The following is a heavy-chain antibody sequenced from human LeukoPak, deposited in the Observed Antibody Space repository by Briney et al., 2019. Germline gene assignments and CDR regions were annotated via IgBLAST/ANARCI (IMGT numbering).Heavy chain of an antibody. V-gene: IGHV3-20*04. CDR2: INWNGGST. D-gene: IGHD2-2*01. CDR3: ARDLGYCSSTSCPVGY. CDR1: GFTFDDYG. J-gene: IGHJ4*02. Sequence: GGSLRLSCAASGFTFDDYGMSWVRQAPGKGLEWVSGINWNGGSTGYADSVKGRFTISRDNAKNSLYLQMNSLRAEDTALYYCARDLGYCSSTSCPVGYWGQGTLVTVSS.